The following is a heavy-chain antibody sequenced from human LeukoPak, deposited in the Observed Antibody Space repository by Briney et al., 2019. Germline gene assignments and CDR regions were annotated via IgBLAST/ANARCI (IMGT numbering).Heavy chain of an antibody. J-gene: IGHJ4*02. V-gene: IGHV4-61*01. Sequence: SETLSLTCSVSGASVSSGSYYWSWIRQPPGKGLEWIGFIHDSGRTYYNPSLKSRVTISLDTSKNQLSLRLTSVTAADAAVYYCASRHGDSGSSNCWGQGALVTVSS. CDR1: GASVSSGSYY. D-gene: IGHD3-10*01. CDR2: IHDSGRT. CDR3: ASRHGDSGSSNC.